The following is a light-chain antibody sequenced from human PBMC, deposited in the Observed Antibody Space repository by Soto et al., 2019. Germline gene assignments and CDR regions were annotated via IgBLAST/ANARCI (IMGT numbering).Light chain of an antibody. CDR3: AAWDDSLSGVV. V-gene: IGLV1-47*02. CDR2: SNS. J-gene: IGLJ2*01. Sequence: QPVLTQPPSASGTPGQRVTISCSGSSSNIGSNYVYWYQQLPGTAPKLLIHSNSQRPSGVPDRLSGSKSGTSASLAISGLRSEDEAEYYCAAWDDSLSGVVIGGGTQLTVL. CDR1: SSNIGSNY.